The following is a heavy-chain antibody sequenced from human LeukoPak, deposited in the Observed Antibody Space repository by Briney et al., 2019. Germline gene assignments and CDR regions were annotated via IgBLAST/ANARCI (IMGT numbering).Heavy chain of an antibody. D-gene: IGHD2/OR15-2a*01. Sequence: GGSLRLSCAASGFTFSSYEMNWVRQAPGKGLEWVSYISSSGSTIYYADSVKGRFTISRDNAKNTLYLQMNSLRAEDTAVYYCAKDPENTVSPYFDYWGQGTLVTVSS. V-gene: IGHV3-48*03. CDR3: AKDPENTVSPYFDY. CDR1: GFTFSSYE. CDR2: ISSSGSTI. J-gene: IGHJ4*02.